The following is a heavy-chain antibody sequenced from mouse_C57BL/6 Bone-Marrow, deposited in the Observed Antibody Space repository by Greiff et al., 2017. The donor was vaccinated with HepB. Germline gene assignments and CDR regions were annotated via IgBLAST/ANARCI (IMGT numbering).Heavy chain of an antibody. D-gene: IGHD1-1*01. V-gene: IGHV1-81*01. Sequence: QVQLQQSGAELARPGASVKLSCKASGYTFTSYGISWVKQSTGQGLEWIGEIYPRSGNTYYNEKFKGKATLTADKSSSTAYMELRSLTSEDSAVYFCARRYYYGSSYVGWYFDVWGTGTTVTVSS. CDR2: IYPRSGNT. CDR1: GYTFTSYG. J-gene: IGHJ1*03. CDR3: ARRYYYGSSYVGWYFDV.